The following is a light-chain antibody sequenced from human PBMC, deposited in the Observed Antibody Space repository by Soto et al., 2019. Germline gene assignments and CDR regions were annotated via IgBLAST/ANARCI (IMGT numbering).Light chain of an antibody. CDR1: QSFSSY. CDR2: DAS. J-gene: IGKJ5*01. V-gene: IGKV3-11*01. CDR3: QPRSNWPPVIT. Sequence: EIVLTQSPATLSLSPGERATLSCRASQSFSSYLAWYQQKPGQAPRLLIYDASKRATGIPARFSGRGSGTDFPRTISSPEPADFAVYYCQPRSNWPPVITFGEGTRLEIK.